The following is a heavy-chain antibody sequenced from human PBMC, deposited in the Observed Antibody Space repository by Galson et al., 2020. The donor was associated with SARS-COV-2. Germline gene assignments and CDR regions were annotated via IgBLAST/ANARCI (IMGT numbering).Heavy chain of an antibody. CDR3: ARSRQDVTMLVVAITAYYLYMDV. V-gene: IGHV4-34*01. CDR2: INHSGST. D-gene: IGHD3-22*01. J-gene: IGHJ6*03. CDR1: GGSFSDYY. Sequence: SETLSLTCAVYGGSFSDYYWSWIRQSPGKGLEWIGEINHSGSTNTSPSLKSRVTIAVDTSKNQFSLKLTSMTAADTAVYYCARSRQDVTMLVVAITAYYLYMDVWSKVTTVTISS.